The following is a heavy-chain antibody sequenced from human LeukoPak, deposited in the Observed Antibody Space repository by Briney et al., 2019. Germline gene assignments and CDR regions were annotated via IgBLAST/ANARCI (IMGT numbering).Heavy chain of an antibody. D-gene: IGHD6-6*01. CDR2: ISSSSSYI. V-gene: IGHV3-21*01. CDR1: GFTFSSYS. J-gene: IGHJ4*02. CDR3: ARGYGSSRGWY. Sequence: GGSLRLSCAASGFTFSSYSMNWVRQAPGKGLEWVSSISSSSSYIYYADSVKGRFTISRDNAKNSLYLQMNGLRAEDTAVYYCARGYGSSRGWYWGQGTLVTVSS.